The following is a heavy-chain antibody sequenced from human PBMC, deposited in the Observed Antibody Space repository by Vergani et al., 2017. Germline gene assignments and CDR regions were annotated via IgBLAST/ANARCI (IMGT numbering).Heavy chain of an antibody. CDR1: GYTLTELS. D-gene: IGHD6-19*01. Sequence: QVQLVQSGAEVKKPGASVKVSCKVSGYTLTELSMHWVRQAPGKGIEWMGGFDPEDGETNYEKKFQGRVTMTEDTSTETSYVELSSLRSEDTAVYYCATDRPTRWQWPPYYYYDGMDVWGQGTTVTVSS. J-gene: IGHJ6*02. CDR3: ATDRPTRWQWPPYYYYDGMDV. CDR2: FDPEDGET. V-gene: IGHV1-24*01.